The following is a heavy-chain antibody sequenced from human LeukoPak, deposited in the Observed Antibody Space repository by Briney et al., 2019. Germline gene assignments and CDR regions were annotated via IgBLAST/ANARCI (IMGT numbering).Heavy chain of an antibody. Sequence: SETLSLTCTVSCGSISSSSYCWGWIRQPPGKGLEWIGSIYYSGSTYYNPSLKSRVTISVDTSKNQFSLKLSSVTAADTAVYYCAREGLPPSYYDFWSGYYRGQNWFDPWGQGTLVTVSS. V-gene: IGHV4-39*07. CDR3: AREGLPPSYYDFWSGYYRGQNWFDP. J-gene: IGHJ5*02. D-gene: IGHD3-3*01. CDR2: IYYSGST. CDR1: CGSISSSSYC.